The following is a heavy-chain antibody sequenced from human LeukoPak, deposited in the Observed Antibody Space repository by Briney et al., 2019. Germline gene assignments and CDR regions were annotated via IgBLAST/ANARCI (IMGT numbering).Heavy chain of an antibody. D-gene: IGHD3-3*02. CDR2: LYSGSST. J-gene: IGHJ2*01. Sequence: GGSLRLSCAASGFTVSTNYMNWVRQAPGKGLEWVSILYSGSSTYYADSVEGRFTISRDSSKNTLFLQMNNLRAEDTAVYYCARVGDHFHWYLDLWGRGTLVTVSS. V-gene: IGHV3-53*01. CDR1: GFTVSTNY. CDR3: ARVGDHFHWYLDL.